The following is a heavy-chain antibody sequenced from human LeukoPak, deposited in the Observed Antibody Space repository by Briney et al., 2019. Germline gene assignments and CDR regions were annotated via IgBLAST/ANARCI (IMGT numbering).Heavy chain of an antibody. J-gene: IGHJ2*01. CDR2: IIPIFGTA. D-gene: IGHD6-6*01. Sequence: SAKVSCKASGGTFSSYAISWVRQAPGQGLEWMGGIIPIFGTANYAQKFQGRVTITADESTSTAYMELSSLRSEDTAVYYCARDYSYSSSAHYWYFDLWGRGTLVTVSS. CDR1: GGTFSSYA. CDR3: ARDYSYSSSAHYWYFDL. V-gene: IGHV1-69*13.